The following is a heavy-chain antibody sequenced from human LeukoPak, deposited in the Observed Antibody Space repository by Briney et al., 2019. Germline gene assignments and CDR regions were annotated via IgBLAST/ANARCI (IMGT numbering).Heavy chain of an antibody. Sequence: GGSLRLSCAASGFTFSSYEMNWVRQAPGKGLEWVSSITSSGRYIYYADSVKGRFTISRDNAKNSLYLQMNSLRAEDTAVYYCARDYYDSSGYHYFDYWGQGTLVTVSS. CDR2: ITSSGRYI. D-gene: IGHD3-22*01. V-gene: IGHV3-21*01. CDR3: ARDYYDSSGYHYFDY. J-gene: IGHJ4*02. CDR1: GFTFSSYE.